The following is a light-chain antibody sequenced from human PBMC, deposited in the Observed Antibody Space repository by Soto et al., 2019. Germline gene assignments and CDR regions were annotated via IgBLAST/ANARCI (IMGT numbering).Light chain of an antibody. J-gene: IGLJ2*01. CDR3: SSYTSSSTVV. CDR1: SSDVGGYNY. Sequence: QSALTQPASVSGSPGQSITISCTGTSSDVGGYNYVSLYQQHPGKAPKLMIYDVSNRPSGVSNRFSGSKSGNTASLTISGLQAEDEADYYCSSYTSSSTVVFAGGTKVTVL. CDR2: DVS. V-gene: IGLV2-14*01.